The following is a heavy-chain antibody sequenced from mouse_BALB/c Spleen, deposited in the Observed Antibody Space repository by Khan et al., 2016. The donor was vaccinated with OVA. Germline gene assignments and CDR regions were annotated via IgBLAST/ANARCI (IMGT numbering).Heavy chain of an antibody. J-gene: IGHJ2*01. CDR1: GYTFTDSA. CDR2: ISTYSGNT. D-gene: IGHD2-3*01. V-gene: IGHV1S137*01. Sequence: QVQLQQSGPELVRPGVSVKFSCKGSGYTFTDSAMHWVKQSHAKSLEWIGLISTYSGNTNYNQNFKGKATMTADKSSSIAYMELASLTSEDSVMYDCARTAYADFYDYWGQWTAVTVSS. CDR3: ARTAYADFYDY.